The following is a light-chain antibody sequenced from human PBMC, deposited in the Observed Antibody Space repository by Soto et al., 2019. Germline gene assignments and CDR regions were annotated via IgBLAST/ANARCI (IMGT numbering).Light chain of an antibody. CDR3: QQYYKWPPWT. V-gene: IGKV3-15*01. J-gene: IGKJ1*01. Sequence: EIVMTQSPSTLSMAPGERATLSSMASQSVSSNLAWYQQKAGQAPRLLMYGASTRATGIPARFSGSGSGTEFTLTISSLQSEDFAFYYCQQYYKWPPWTFGQGTKVDI. CDR2: GAS. CDR1: QSVSSN.